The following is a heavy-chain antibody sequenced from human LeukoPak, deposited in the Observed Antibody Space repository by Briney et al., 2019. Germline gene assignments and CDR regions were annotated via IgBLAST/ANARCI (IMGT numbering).Heavy chain of an antibody. CDR2: ISYDGSNK. Sequence: PGGSLRLSCAASGFTFSSHAMHWVRQAPGKGLEWVAVISYDGSNKYYADSVKGRFTISRDNSKNTLYLQMNSLRAEDTAVYYCARDYYDFWSGFRASNWFDPWGQGTLVTVSS. CDR3: ARDYYDFWSGFRASNWFDP. CDR1: GFTFSSHA. D-gene: IGHD3-3*01. V-gene: IGHV3-30-3*01. J-gene: IGHJ5*02.